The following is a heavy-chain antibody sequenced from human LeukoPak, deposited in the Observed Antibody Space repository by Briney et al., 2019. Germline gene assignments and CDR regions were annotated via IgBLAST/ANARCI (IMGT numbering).Heavy chain of an antibody. Sequence: PGGSLRLSCAASGFTFSSYGMHWVRQAPGKGLEWVAFIRYDGSNKYYADSVKGRFTISRDNSKNTLYLQMNSLRAEDTAVYYCASGGPWYYYYMDVWGKGTTVTVSS. V-gene: IGHV3-30*02. CDR1: GFTFSSYG. CDR3: ASGGPWYYYYMDV. CDR2: IRYDGSNK. J-gene: IGHJ6*03. D-gene: IGHD3-16*01.